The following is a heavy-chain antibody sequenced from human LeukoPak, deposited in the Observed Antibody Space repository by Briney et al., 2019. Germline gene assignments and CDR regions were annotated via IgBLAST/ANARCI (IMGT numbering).Heavy chain of an antibody. Sequence: SETLSLTCTLSGGSISSYYWSWIRQPAGKGLEWIGRIYTTGNANYNPSLKSRVTMSIDTSKKQFSLNLSSVTAADTAVYYCARGKYYYDSNSSYRYFDPWGQGTLVTVSS. D-gene: IGHD3-22*01. CDR2: IYTTGNA. V-gene: IGHV4-4*07. CDR1: GGSISSYY. CDR3: ARGKYYYDSNSSYRYFDP. J-gene: IGHJ5*02.